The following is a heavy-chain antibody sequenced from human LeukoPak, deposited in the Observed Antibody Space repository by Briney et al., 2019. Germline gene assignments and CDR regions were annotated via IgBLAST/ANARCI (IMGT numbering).Heavy chain of an antibody. Sequence: GGSLRLSCAASGFTFSDYYMSWIRQAPGKGLEWVSYISSSGSTIYYADSVKGRFTISRDNAKNSLYLQMNSLRAVDTAVYYCARLDSSESIFDYWGQGTLVTVSS. CDR3: ARLDSSESIFDY. J-gene: IGHJ4*02. CDR2: ISSSGSTI. V-gene: IGHV3-11*01. D-gene: IGHD3-22*01. CDR1: GFTFSDYY.